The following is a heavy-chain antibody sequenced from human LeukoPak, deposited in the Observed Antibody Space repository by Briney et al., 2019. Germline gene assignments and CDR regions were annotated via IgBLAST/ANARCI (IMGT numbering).Heavy chain of an antibody. Sequence: ASVKVSCKASGYTFTGYYMHWVRQAPGQGLEWMGWINPNSGGTNYAQKFQGRVTMTRDTSTSTAYLELSRLRSDDAAVYYCARVQKRGNWFDPWGQGTLVTVSS. CDR2: INPNSGGT. CDR3: ARVQKRGNWFDP. J-gene: IGHJ5*02. CDR1: GYTFTGYY. V-gene: IGHV1-2*02.